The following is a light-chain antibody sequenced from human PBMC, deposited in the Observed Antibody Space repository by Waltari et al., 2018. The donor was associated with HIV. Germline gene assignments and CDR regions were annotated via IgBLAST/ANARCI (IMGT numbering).Light chain of an antibody. CDR3: SSYTTIYTWV. J-gene: IGLJ3*02. CDR1: SSDIGEYNY. V-gene: IGLV2-14*01. Sequence: QSALTQPASVSGSPGQSITISCTGTSSDIGEYNYVSWFQHPPTKAPKLINFDVSYRPSGGSTRFPGSKSGNTASLTISGLQADDEADYYCSSYTTIYTWVFGGGTKLTVL. CDR2: DVS.